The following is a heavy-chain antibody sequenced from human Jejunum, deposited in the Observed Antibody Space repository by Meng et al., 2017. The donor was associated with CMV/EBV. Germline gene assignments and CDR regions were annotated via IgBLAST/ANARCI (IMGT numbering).Heavy chain of an antibody. V-gene: IGHV3-30*02. J-gene: IGHJ3*02. CDR2: IWNDGSKE. CDR1: GFTVRTYG. D-gene: IGHD3-10*01. Sequence: SGFTVRTYGMHWVRQAPGKGLEWVAFIWNDGSKEFYADSVRGRFTVSRDNSKNTLYVQMNSLRAEDTAVYYCAKDRLSGKEAFDIWGQGTVVTVSS. CDR3: AKDRLSGKEAFDI.